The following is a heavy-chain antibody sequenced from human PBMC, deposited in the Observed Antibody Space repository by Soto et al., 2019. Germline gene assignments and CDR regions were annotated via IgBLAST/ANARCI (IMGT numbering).Heavy chain of an antibody. D-gene: IGHD2-2*01. Sequence: PGESLKISCKGSGYSFTSYWISWVRQMPGKGLEWMGRIDPSDSYTNYSPSFQGHVTISADKSISTAYLQWSSLKASDTAMYYCASYRTEESSTRHQAYYYYYYMDVWGKGTTVTVSS. CDR3: ASYRTEESSTRHQAYYYYYYMDV. V-gene: IGHV5-10-1*01. CDR1: GYSFTSYW. J-gene: IGHJ6*03. CDR2: IDPSDSYT.